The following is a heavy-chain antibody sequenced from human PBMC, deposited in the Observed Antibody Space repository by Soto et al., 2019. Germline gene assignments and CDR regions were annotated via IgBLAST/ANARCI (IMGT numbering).Heavy chain of an antibody. CDR2: INPNSGGT. V-gene: IGHV1-2*04. J-gene: IGHJ4*02. D-gene: IGHD5-12*01. CDR1: GYSFTVYY. Sequence: ASVKVSCKASGYSFTVYYMHLVRQAPGQGLEWMGWINPNSGGTNYAQKFQGWVTMTRDTSISTAYMELSRLRSDDTAVYYCARGGYSGYDFDYWGQGTLVTVSS. CDR3: ARGGYSGYDFDY.